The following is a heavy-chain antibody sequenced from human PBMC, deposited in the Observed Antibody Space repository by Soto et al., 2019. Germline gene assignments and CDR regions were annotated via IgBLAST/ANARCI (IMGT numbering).Heavy chain of an antibody. CDR3: TRDRGYPDAFDL. CDR2: ISYDGSNK. J-gene: IGHJ3*01. CDR1: GFTFSSYA. Sequence: PGGSLRLSCAASGFTFSSYAMHWVRQAPGKGLEWVAVISYDGSNKYYADSVKGRFTISRDNAKNKLDLQMNSLRVEDTAVYYCTRDRGYPDAFDLWGQGTMVTVPS. V-gene: IGHV3-30-3*01. D-gene: IGHD3-10*01.